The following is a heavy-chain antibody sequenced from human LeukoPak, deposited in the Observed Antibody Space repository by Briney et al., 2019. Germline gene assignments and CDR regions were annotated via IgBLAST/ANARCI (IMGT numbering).Heavy chain of an antibody. CDR3: ARDPRFSPFDN. Sequence: SETLSLTCSVSGYPISSGFYWGWIRQPPGKGLEWIGSIHQSGYTYYNASLMRRVTISVDTSKNQFSLNLRSVAAADTAVYYCARDPRFSPFDNWGQGTLVTVSS. CDR1: GYPISSGFY. J-gene: IGHJ4*02. CDR2: IHQSGYT. V-gene: IGHV4-38-2*02.